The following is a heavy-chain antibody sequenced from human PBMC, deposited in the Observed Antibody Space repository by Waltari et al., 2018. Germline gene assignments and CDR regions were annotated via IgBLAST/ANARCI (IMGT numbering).Heavy chain of an antibody. V-gene: IGHV3-48*03. Sequence: EVQLVESGGGLVQPGGSLRLSCAASGFTFSSYEMNWVRQAPGKGLEWVSYISGSGSTIYYADSVKGRFTISRDNAKNSLYLQMNSLRAEDTAVYYCARAGGGSYYSARGMDVWGQGTTVTVSS. CDR2: ISGSGSTI. CDR1: GFTFSSYE. J-gene: IGHJ6*02. D-gene: IGHD1-26*01. CDR3: ARAGGGSYYSARGMDV.